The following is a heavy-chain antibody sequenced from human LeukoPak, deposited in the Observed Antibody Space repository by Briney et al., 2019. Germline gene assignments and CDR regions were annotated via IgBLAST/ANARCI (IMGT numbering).Heavy chain of an antibody. J-gene: IGHJ4*02. Sequence: GGSLRLSCAASGFTVSSNYMIWVRHAPGKALEWVSLIYSGGSTNYADSAKGRFTISRDNSKNTLYLQMNSLRAEDTAVYYCARGGSSIDWGQGTLVTVSS. V-gene: IGHV3-66*01. D-gene: IGHD2-15*01. CDR1: GFTVSSNY. CDR2: IYSGGST. CDR3: ARGGSSID.